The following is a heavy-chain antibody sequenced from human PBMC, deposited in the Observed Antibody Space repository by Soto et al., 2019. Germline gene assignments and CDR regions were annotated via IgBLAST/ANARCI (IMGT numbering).Heavy chain of an antibody. CDR3: AREGFEGDFWSGYYSVPVYFQH. CDR2: ISSSSSTI. V-gene: IGHV3-48*02. J-gene: IGHJ1*01. Sequence: GGSLRLSCAASGFTFSSYSMNWVRQAPGKGLEWVSYISSSSSTIYYADSVKGRFTISRDNAKNSLYLQMNSLRDEDTAVYYCAREGFEGDFWSGYYSVPVYFQHWGQGTLVTVSS. D-gene: IGHD3-3*01. CDR1: GFTFSSYS.